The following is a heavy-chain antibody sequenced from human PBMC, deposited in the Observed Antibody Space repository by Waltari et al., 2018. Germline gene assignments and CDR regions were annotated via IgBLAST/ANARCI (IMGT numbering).Heavy chain of an antibody. CDR3: ARHNGALSPEGFDP. CDR2: IFYSGTT. V-gene: IGHV4-39*01. Sequence: QLQLQESGPGLVKPSETLSLTCSVSGASISSGSYFWGWLRQPPGKGLEWIGSIFYSGTTYYNPSLKSRVTMSVDTSKNQFSLRLSSVTAADTAVYFCARHNGALSPEGFDPWGQGTLVTVSS. D-gene: IGHD1-26*01. J-gene: IGHJ5*02. CDR1: GASISSGSYF.